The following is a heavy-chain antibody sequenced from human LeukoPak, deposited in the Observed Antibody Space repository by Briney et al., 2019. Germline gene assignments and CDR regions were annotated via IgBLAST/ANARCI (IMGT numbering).Heavy chain of an antibody. V-gene: IGHV4-4*02. CDR3: ATSTVMNHYCFDY. D-gene: IGHD1-14*01. J-gene: IGHJ4*02. Sequence: SGTLSLTCAVSGGSMSSTKWWSWVRQPPGKGLEWIWEIYHSGSTNYNPSLKSRITISVDKSKNQVSLNLSSVTAADTAVYYCATSTVMNHYCFDYWAQGTLVTVSS. CDR1: GGSMSSTKW. CDR2: IYHSGST.